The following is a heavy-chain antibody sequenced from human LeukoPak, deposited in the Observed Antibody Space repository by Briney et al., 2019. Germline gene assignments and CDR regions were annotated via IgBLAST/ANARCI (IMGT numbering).Heavy chain of an antibody. V-gene: IGHV4-59*01. D-gene: IGHD5-18*01. CDR1: GGSIGSYY. J-gene: IGHJ3*02. CDR3: ARVDTAMVHAFDI. CDR2: IYYSGST. Sequence: SETLSLTCTVSGGSIGSYYWSWIRQPPGKGLEWIGYIYYSGSTNYNPSLKSRVTISVDTSKNQFSLKLSSVTAADTAVYYCARVDTAMVHAFDIWGQGTMVTVSS.